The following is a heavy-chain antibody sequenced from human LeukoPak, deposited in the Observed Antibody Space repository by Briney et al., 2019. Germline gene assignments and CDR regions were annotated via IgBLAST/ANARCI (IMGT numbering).Heavy chain of an antibody. D-gene: IGHD3-22*01. CDR2: ISYDGSNK. Sequence: GGSLRLSCAASGFTFSSYAMHWVRQAPGKGLEWVAVISYDGSNKYYADSVKGRFTISRDNSKTTLYLQMNSLRAEDTAVYYCARETYYYDSSGYNWFDPWGQGTLVTVSS. CDR1: GFTFSSYA. CDR3: ARETYYYDSSGYNWFDP. V-gene: IGHV3-30*01. J-gene: IGHJ5*02.